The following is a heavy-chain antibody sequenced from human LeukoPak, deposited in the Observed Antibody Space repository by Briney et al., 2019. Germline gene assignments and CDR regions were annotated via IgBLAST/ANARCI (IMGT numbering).Heavy chain of an antibody. V-gene: IGHV3-7*01. CDR2: INEDGSEK. CDR3: ARDRGFGQADV. J-gene: IGHJ6*04. Sequence: GGSLRLSCAAAGFTFRNYWMGWVRQAPGKGLEWVANINEDGSEKYYVDSVKGRFTISRDNAKNSLYLQMNSLRAEDTAVYYCARDRGFGQADVWGKGTTVTVSS. CDR1: GFTFRNYW. D-gene: IGHD3-10*01.